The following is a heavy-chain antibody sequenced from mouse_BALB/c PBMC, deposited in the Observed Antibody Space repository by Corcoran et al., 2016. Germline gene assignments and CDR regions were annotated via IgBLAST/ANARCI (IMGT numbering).Heavy chain of an antibody. CDR1: GFNIKDTY. J-gene: IGHJ1*01. Sequence: EVQLQQSGAELVKPGASVKLSCTAAGFNIKDTYMHGVKQRPEKGLEWIGRIDHANGNTKYDPKFQGKATITADTSSNTAYLQLSSITSEDTAVYYCARWDWYFDVWGAGTTVTVSS. CDR2: IDHANGNT. CDR3: ARWDWYFDV. V-gene: IGHV14-3*02.